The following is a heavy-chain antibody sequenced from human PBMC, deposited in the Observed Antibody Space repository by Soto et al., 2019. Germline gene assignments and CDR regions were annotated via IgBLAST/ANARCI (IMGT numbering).Heavy chain of an antibody. CDR1: GGSVNSYY. V-gene: IGHV4-59*02. CDR3: ATGSHSSTADAFDI. D-gene: IGHD3-10*01. CDR2: TYYTGLS. Sequence: QVQLQGSGPGLVKPSETLSLTCTVFGGSVNSYYCTWIRQPPGKGLEWIGYTYYTGLSNYNPSLPRRITMAVDTTRNQFSISLNSVTAGDAADYYCATGSHSSTADAFDIRDRGTMVTVSS. J-gene: IGHJ3*02.